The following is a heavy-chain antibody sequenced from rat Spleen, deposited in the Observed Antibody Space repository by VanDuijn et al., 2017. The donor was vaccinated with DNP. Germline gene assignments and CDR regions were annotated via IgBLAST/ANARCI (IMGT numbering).Heavy chain of an antibody. CDR2: INKESSTI. J-gene: IGHJ2*01. Sequence: EVKLVESGGGLVQPGRSLKLSCAASGFNFNDYWMGWVRQAPGKGLERIGEINKESSTINYSPSSKDKFTISRDNAQNTLYLQMSKVGSEDTAIYYGARGPNYGGYLDYFDYWGQGVMVTVSS. CDR3: ARGPNYGGYLDYFDY. D-gene: IGHD1-11*01. V-gene: IGHV4-2*01. CDR1: GFNFNDYW.